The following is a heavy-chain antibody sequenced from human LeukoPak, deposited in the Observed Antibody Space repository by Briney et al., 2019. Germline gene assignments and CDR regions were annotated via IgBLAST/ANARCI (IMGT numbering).Heavy chain of an antibody. D-gene: IGHD2-2*01. J-gene: IGHJ4*02. CDR2: INPNSGGT. CDR3: ARDHCSSTSCYDY. Sequence: ASVKVSCKASGYTFTGYYMHWVRQAPGQGLEWMGWINPNSGGTNYAQKFQGRVTMTRDTSISTAYMELSRLRSDDTAVYYCARDHCSSTSCYDYWGPGTLVTVTS. V-gene: IGHV1-2*02. CDR1: GYTFTGYY.